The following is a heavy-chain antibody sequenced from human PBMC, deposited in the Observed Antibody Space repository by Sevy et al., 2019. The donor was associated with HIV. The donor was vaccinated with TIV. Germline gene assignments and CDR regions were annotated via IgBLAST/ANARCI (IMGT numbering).Heavy chain of an antibody. J-gene: IGHJ4*02. D-gene: IGHD2-8*01. Sequence: GGSLRLSCAASGFTFSKYSMIWVRQPPGKGLEWVSTLSFGCGEINYADSVKGRFTISRVNSKSSVYLQMNNLRPEDTAVYYCAREGCTKPHDYWGQGTLVTVSS. CDR3: AREGCTKPHDY. CDR1: GFTFSKYS. CDR2: LSFGCGEI. V-gene: IGHV3-23*01.